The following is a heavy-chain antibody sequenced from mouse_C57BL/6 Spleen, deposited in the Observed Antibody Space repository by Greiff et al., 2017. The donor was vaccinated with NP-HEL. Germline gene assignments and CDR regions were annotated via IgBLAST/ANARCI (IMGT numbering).Heavy chain of an antibody. J-gene: IGHJ4*01. CDR3: ARRLLRDAMDY. Sequence: EVKLVESGGGLVKPGGSLKLSCAASGFTFSDYGMHWVRQAPGKGLEWVAYISSGSSTIYYEDTVKGRFTISRDNAKNTLFLQMTSLRSEDAAVYYCARRLLRDAMDYWGQGTSVTVSS. CDR2: ISSGSSTI. D-gene: IGHD1-1*01. CDR1: GFTFSDYG. V-gene: IGHV5-17*01.